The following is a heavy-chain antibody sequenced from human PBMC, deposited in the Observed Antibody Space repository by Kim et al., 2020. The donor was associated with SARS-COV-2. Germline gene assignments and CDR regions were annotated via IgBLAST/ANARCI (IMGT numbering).Heavy chain of an antibody. D-gene: IGHD4-4*01. Sequence: YADPVKGRFTISRYNPKNSVYFKMNSLRDDDTAVYYCATHAYSNYWYEGGYWGQGTLVTVSS. J-gene: IGHJ4*02. V-gene: IGHV3-11*04. CDR3: ATHAYSNYWYEGGY.